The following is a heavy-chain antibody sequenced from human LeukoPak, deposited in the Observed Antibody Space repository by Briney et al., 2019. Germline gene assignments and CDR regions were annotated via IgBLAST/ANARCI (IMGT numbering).Heavy chain of an antibody. J-gene: IGHJ4*02. D-gene: IGHD2-15*01. V-gene: IGHV3-33*01. Sequence: GGSLRLSCAASGFTFRYYGMQWVRQAPGKGLEWVALIWHDGSKIHYADSVRGRLTISRDNSKTTLYLQMNSLRDEDTAVYYCARDPASGGFDSWGQGILVTVSS. CDR3: ARDPASGGFDS. CDR2: IWHDGSKI. CDR1: GFTFRYYG.